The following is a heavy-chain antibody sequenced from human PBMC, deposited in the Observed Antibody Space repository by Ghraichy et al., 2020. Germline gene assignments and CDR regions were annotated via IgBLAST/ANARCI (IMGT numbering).Heavy chain of an antibody. CDR2: MISKTDGGTT. Sequence: LSLTCAVSGLTFSNAWMNWVRQAPGKGLEWVGRMISKTDGGTTDYAAPVKGRFIISRDDSEDTLYLQMNSLKTEDTAMYYCTTDRWNGGDYAYWGPGTLVTVSS. J-gene: IGHJ4*02. CDR1: GLTFSNAW. CDR3: TTDRWNGGDYAY. D-gene: IGHD4-17*01. V-gene: IGHV3-15*07.